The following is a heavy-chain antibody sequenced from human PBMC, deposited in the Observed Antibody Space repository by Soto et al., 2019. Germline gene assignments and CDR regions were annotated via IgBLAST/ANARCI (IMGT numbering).Heavy chain of an antibody. CDR2: ISAYNGNT. J-gene: IGHJ4*02. Sequence: GASVKVSCKASGYTFTSYGISWVRQAPGRGLEWMGRISAYNGNTNYAQKLQGRVTMTTDTSTSTAYMELRSLRSDDTAVYYCARVRDFWSGYRNDYWGQGTLVTVSS. V-gene: IGHV1-18*04. CDR1: GYTFTSYG. CDR3: ARVRDFWSGYRNDY. D-gene: IGHD3-3*01.